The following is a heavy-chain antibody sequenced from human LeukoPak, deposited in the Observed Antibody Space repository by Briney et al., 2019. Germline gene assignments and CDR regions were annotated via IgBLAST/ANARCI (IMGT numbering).Heavy chain of an antibody. CDR1: GYSFTTYW. D-gene: IGHD1-1*01. Sequence: GESLKISCKGSGYSFTTYWIGWVRQMPGKGLEWMGIIYPGDSDTRYSPSLRGQVTISADKSIRTAYLQWSSLKASDTAMYYCARLGTAPFDIWGQGTLVTVSS. J-gene: IGHJ4*02. CDR2: IYPGDSDT. V-gene: IGHV5-51*01. CDR3: ARLGTAPFDI.